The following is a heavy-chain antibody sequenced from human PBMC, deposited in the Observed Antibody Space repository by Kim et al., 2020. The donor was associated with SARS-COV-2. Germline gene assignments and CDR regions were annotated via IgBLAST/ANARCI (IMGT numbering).Heavy chain of an antibody. V-gene: IGHV4-59*08. Sequence: SETLSLTCTVSGGSISSYYWSWIRQPPGKGLEWIGYIYYSGSTNNNPSLKSRVTISVDTSTNQFSLKLSSVTAADTAVYYCARHERPIAWFGELMGWFDPWGQGTLVTVSS. J-gene: IGHJ5*02. D-gene: IGHD3-10*01. CDR3: ARHERPIAWFGELMGWFDP. CDR2: IYYSGST. CDR1: GGSISSYY.